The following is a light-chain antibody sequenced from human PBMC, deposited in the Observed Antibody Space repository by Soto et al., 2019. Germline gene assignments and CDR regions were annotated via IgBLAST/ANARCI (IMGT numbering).Light chain of an antibody. Sequence: DIVMTQTPLSLPVTPGEPASISCGSSQSLLDSDDGNTYLDWYLQKPGQSPQLLIYTVSYRASGVPDRFSGSGSGTDFTLKISRVEAEDVGVYYCMQRIEFPLTFGGGNKVESK. J-gene: IGKJ4*01. CDR2: TVS. V-gene: IGKV2-40*01. CDR1: QSLLDSDDGNTY. CDR3: MQRIEFPLT.